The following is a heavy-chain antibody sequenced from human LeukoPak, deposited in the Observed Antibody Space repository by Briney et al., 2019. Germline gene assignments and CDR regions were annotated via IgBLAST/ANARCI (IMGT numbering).Heavy chain of an antibody. J-gene: IGHJ3*02. CDR2: IYYSGST. Sequence: TSETLSLTCTVSGGSISSYYWSWIRQPPGKGLEWIGYIYYSGSTNYNPSLKSRVTISVDTSKNQFSLKLSSVTAADTAVYYCATDVDSNDAFDIWGQGTMVTVSS. V-gene: IGHV4-59*01. D-gene: IGHD2-15*01. CDR1: GGSISSYY. CDR3: ATDVDSNDAFDI.